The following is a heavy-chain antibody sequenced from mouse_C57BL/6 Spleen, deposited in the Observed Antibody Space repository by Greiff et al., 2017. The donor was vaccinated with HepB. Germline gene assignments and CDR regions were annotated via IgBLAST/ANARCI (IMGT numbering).Heavy chain of an antibody. Sequence: EVQRVESGEGLVKPGGSLKLSCAASGFTFSSYAMSWVRQTPEKRLEWVAYISSGGDYIYYADTVKGRFTISRDNARNTLYLQMSSLKSEDTAMYYCTRGYYPLAMDYWGQGTSVTVSS. CDR3: TRGYYPLAMDY. V-gene: IGHV5-9-1*02. J-gene: IGHJ4*01. D-gene: IGHD6-1*01. CDR2: ISSGGDYI. CDR1: GFTFSSYA.